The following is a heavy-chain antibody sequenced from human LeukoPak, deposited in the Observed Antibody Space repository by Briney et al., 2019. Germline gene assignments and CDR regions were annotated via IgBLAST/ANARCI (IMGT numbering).Heavy chain of an antibody. CDR2: IYYSGST. D-gene: IGHD1-1*01. J-gene: IGHJ3*02. CDR1: GGSLSSGVSY. V-gene: IGHV4-30-4*01. CDR3: AIDAHGWMTLTSREQACDI. Sequence: SRTLSLTCTVSGGSLSSGVSYWRWIRQPPGRGLEWIGYIYYSGSTYYNPSLKTRVTISENTPKNQFSLKLTSVTAADTAENYCAIDAHGWMTLTSREQACDIWGQGTMVTVSS.